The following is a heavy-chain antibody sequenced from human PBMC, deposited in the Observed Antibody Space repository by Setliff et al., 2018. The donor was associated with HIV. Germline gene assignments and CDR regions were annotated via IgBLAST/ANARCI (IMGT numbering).Heavy chain of an antibody. CDR1: GFSFDDYY. D-gene: IGHD3-10*01. J-gene: IGHJ4*02. Sequence: ASVKVSCKASGFSFDDYYIHWVRQAPGQGLEWMGWINPNRGGTNYAQKLQGRVTMTRDTSITTAYMELRSLRSDDTAVYYCAKDKGQKYADYWGQGTVVTAPQ. CDR3: AKDKGQKYADY. CDR2: INPNRGGT. V-gene: IGHV1-2*02.